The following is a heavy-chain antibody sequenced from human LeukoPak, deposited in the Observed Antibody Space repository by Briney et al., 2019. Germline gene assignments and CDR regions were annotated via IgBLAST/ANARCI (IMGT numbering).Heavy chain of an antibody. Sequence: GGSLRLSCAASGFTFSSYGMSWVRQAPGKGLEWVSAISGSGGSTYYADSVKGRFTISRDNSKNTLYLQMNSLRAEDTAVYYCAKASTYYYDSSGYYYGGYFQHWGQGTLVTVSS. CDR2: ISGSGGST. J-gene: IGHJ1*01. CDR1: GFTFSSYG. V-gene: IGHV3-23*01. CDR3: AKASTYYYDSSGYYYGGYFQH. D-gene: IGHD3-22*01.